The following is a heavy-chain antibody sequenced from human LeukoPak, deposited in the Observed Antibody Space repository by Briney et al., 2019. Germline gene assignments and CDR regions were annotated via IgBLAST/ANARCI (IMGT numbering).Heavy chain of an antibody. D-gene: IGHD3/OR15-3a*01. J-gene: IGHJ4*02. CDR2: IDPYSGGT. CDR1: GYTFTGYY. V-gene: IGHV1-2*02. Sequence: GASVKVCCKTSGYTFTGYYIHLLRQAPGQGLEWMAWIDPYSGGTNYAHKFQGRVTMTRDTSISTAYMEVSSLRSDDTAVYYCARELIDFHDHTNKGFFDSWGQGTLVTVSS. CDR3: ARELIDFHDHTNKGFFDS.